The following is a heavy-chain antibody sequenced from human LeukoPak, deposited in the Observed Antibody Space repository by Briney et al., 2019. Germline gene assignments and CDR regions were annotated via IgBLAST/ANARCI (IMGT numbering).Heavy chain of an antibody. D-gene: IGHD4-17*01. CDR3: ARGATVTNADY. CDR1: GFTFSSYA. J-gene: IGHJ4*02. Sequence: GSLRLSCAASGFTFSSYAMHWVRQAPGKGLEWVAVISYDGSNKYYADSVKGRFTISRDNSKNTLYLQMNSLRAEDTAVYYCARGATVTNADYWGQGTLVTVSS. V-gene: IGHV3-30-3*01. CDR2: ISYDGSNK.